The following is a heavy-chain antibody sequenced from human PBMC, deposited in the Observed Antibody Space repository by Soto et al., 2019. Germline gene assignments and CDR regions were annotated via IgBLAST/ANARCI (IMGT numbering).Heavy chain of an antibody. Sequence: SETLSLTCTVSTGSVSSGGYYWSWIRQHPGKGLEWIGYIYYSGSTYYNPSLKSRVTISVDTSKNQFSLNLSSVTAADTAVYYCARGYSSSWYSAFDIWGQGTMVTVSS. CDR3: ARGYSSSWYSAFDI. J-gene: IGHJ3*02. D-gene: IGHD6-13*01. CDR1: TGSVSSGGYY. V-gene: IGHV4-31*03. CDR2: IYYSGST.